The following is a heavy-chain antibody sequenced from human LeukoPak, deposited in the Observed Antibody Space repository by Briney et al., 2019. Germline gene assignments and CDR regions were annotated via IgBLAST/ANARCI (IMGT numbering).Heavy chain of an antibody. CDR3: ARDAATVTTTYFDY. CDR1: GGSISSYY. Sequence: SETLSLTCTVSGGSISSYYWSWIRQPPGKGLEWIGYIYYSGSTNYNPSLKSRVTISVDTSKNQFSLKLNSVTAADTAVYYCARDAATVTTTYFDYWGQGTLVTVSS. D-gene: IGHD4-17*01. V-gene: IGHV4-59*01. CDR2: IYYSGST. J-gene: IGHJ4*02.